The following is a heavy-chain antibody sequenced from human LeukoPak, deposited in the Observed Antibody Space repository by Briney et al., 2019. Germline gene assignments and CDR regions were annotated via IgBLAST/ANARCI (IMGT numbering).Heavy chain of an antibody. CDR1: GYTFTSYA. CDR3: ATAPWISGGWSLDY. J-gene: IGHJ4*02. D-gene: IGHD6-19*01. V-gene: IGHV1-3*03. CDR2: INAGNGNT. Sequence: ASVKVSCKASGYTFTSYAMHWVRQAPGQRLEGMGWINAGNGNTKYSQEFQGRVTITRDTSASTAYMELSSLRSEDMAVYYCATAPWISGGWSLDYWGQGTLVTVSS.